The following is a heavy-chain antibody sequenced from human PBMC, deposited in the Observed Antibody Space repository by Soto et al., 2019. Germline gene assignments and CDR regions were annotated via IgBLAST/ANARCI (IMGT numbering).Heavy chain of an antibody. D-gene: IGHD4-17*01. Sequence: SETLSLTCTLSGCSLSTYYWSWIRQSPGKKLEWIGYVYYNGSTNYKHNQSLESRVTILVDTSKNQFSLKLTSVTAADTAIYYCARFPDYGQYVAPWGLGTLVTVSS. CDR2: VYYNGST. CDR3: ARFPDYGQYVAP. V-gene: IGHV4-59*08. J-gene: IGHJ5*02. CDR1: GCSLSTYY.